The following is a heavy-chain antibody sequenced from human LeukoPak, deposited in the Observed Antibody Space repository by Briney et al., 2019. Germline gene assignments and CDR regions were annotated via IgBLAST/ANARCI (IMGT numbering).Heavy chain of an antibody. V-gene: IGHV3-21*01. J-gene: IGHJ3*02. D-gene: IGHD6-19*01. Sequence: GGSLRLSCAAPGFTFSSYAMSWVRQAPGKGLEWVSSISSSSSYIYYADSVKGRFTISRDNAKNSLYLQMNSLRAEDTAVYYCASPIAVAGSDVFDIWGQGTMVTVSS. CDR1: GFTFSSYA. CDR2: ISSSSSYI. CDR3: ASPIAVAGSDVFDI.